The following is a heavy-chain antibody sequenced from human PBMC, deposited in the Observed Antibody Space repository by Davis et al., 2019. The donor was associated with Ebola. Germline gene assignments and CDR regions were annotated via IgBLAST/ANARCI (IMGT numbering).Heavy chain of an antibody. CDR1: GYTFTSYY. V-gene: IGHV1-46*01. D-gene: IGHD6-13*01. CDR3: ARSWGIAAAGPWFNWFDP. Sequence: ASVKVSCKASGYTFTSYYMHWVRQAPGQGLEWMGIINPSGGSTSYAQKFQGRVTMTRDTSASTAYMELSSLRSEDTAVYYCARSWGIAAAGPWFNWFDPWGQGTLVTVSS. J-gene: IGHJ5*02. CDR2: INPSGGST.